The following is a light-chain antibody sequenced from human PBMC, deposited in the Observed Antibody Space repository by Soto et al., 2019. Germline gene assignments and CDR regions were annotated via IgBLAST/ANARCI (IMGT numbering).Light chain of an antibody. CDR3: QQYGSSGT. CDR2: ETS. CDR1: QSVTAGY. J-gene: IGKJ1*01. Sequence: EIVLTQSPGTLSLSPGERATLSCRASQSVTAGYFAWYQQKPGQPPMLLIYETSSRTTGGPDRFSGGGSGTDFTLTISRLEPEDFAVYYCQQYGSSGTFGQGTKVDIK. V-gene: IGKV3-20*01.